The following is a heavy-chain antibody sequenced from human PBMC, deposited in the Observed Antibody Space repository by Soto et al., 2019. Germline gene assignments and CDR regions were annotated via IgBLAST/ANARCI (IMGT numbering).Heavy chain of an antibody. J-gene: IGHJ4*02. V-gene: IGHV3-48*02. CDR2: ISSSSSTI. CDR1: GFTFSSYS. Sequence: GGSLRLSCAASGFTFSSYSMNWVRQAPGKGLEWVSYISSSSSTIYYADSVKGRFTISRDNAKNSLYLQMNSLRDEDTAVYYCARDWVSGSGSYYDYWGQGTLVTVSS. D-gene: IGHD3-10*01. CDR3: ARDWVSGSGSYYDY.